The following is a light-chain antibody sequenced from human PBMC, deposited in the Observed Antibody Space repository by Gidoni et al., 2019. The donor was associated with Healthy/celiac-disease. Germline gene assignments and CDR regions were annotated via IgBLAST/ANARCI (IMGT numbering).Light chain of an antibody. CDR3: ATWVDRLNGLT. Sequence: QSVWTQPPSTSGTPGQTITISCSESTSNIGSNPVNWYQHIPGASPKLLIYSNSQRPSGVPDRFSGSKSGTSASLAISDLQSEDEADYYCATWVDRLNGLTFGGGTKLTVL. CDR2: SNS. J-gene: IGLJ2*01. CDR1: TSNIGSNP. V-gene: IGLV1-44*01.